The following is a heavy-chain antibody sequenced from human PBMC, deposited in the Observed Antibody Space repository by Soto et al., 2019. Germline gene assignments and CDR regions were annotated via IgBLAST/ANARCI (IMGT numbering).Heavy chain of an antibody. V-gene: IGHV4-59*01. J-gene: IGHJ6*02. D-gene: IGHD6-13*01. CDR1: GGSSSGYG. CDR2: ISYSGST. Sequence: TSETLCLSWSVAGGSSSGYGGSWIRQTPRKGLEWIGYISYSGSTNYNPSLKSRVTISVDTSKNQFSLKLSSVTAADTAVYYCAREGVSSSWYYYYGLDVWGQGTTVTVSS. CDR3: AREGVSSSWYYYYGLDV.